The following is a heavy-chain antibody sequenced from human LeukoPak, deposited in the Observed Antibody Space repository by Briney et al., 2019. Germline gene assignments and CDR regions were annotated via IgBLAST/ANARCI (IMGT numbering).Heavy chain of an antibody. Sequence: PSEILSLTCNVSGGAISSYYWSWIRQPPGKGLEWIGYIYYSGSTNYNPSLKSRVTVSVDTSKNQFSLKLSSVTAADTAVYYCARMGPPLRGVRYYYYMDVWGKGTTVTVSS. D-gene: IGHD3-10*01. CDR2: IYYSGST. J-gene: IGHJ6*03. CDR1: GGAISSYY. V-gene: IGHV4-59*01. CDR3: ARMGPPLRGVRYYYYMDV.